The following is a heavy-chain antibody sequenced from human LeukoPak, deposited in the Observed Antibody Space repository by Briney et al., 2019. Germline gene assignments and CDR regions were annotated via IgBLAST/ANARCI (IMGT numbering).Heavy chain of an antibody. CDR3: ASAGGFSSGWYVGLHLFDY. Sequence: PSETLSLTCTVSGGSISSYYWRWIRQPPGKGLEWIGYIYYSGSTNYNPSLKSRVTISVDTSKNQFSLKLSSVTAADTAVYYCASAGGFSSGWYVGLHLFDYWGQGTLVTVSS. CDR1: GGSISSYY. CDR2: IYYSGST. V-gene: IGHV4-59*01. D-gene: IGHD6-19*01. J-gene: IGHJ4*02.